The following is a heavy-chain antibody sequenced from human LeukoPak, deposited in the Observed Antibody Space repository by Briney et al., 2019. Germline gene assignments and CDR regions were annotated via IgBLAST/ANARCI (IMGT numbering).Heavy chain of an antibody. CDR1: GYTFNSYD. CDR3: ARGKGDSSGYHVDY. D-gene: IGHD3-22*01. J-gene: IGHJ4*02. CDR2: MNPNTGNT. Sequence: ASVKVSCKASGYTFNSYDINWVRQATGQGLEWMGWMNPNTGNTGYGERFQGRVTMTRDNSISTAYMELSSLRSEDTAVYYCARGKGDSSGYHVDYWGQGTLVTVSS. V-gene: IGHV1-8*01.